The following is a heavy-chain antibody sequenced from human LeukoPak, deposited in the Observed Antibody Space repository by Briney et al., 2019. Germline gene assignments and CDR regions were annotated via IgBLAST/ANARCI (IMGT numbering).Heavy chain of an antibody. CDR2: IYYSGST. J-gene: IGHJ4*02. V-gene: IGHV4-61*01. CDR3: ARDVRIGATGTTSYFDY. CDR1: GVSVSTGNYY. Sequence: SETLSLTCTVSGVSVSTGNYYWSWIRQPPGKGLEWIAYIYYSGSTNYNPSLKSRVAISVDPSKNQFSLKLSSVTAADTAVYYCARDVRIGATGTTSYFDYWGQGTLVTASS. D-gene: IGHD1-1*01.